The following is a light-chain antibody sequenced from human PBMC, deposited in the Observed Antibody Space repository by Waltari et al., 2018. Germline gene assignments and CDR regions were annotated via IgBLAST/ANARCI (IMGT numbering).Light chain of an antibody. Sequence: AIRITQSPSSLPASTGDRVTITCRARQGISSYLAWYQQKPGKAPKLLIYAASTLQSGVPSRFSGSGSGTDFTLTISCLQSEDFATYYCQQYYSYPQTFGQGTKVEIK. CDR1: QGISSY. J-gene: IGKJ1*01. CDR3: QQYYSYPQT. CDR2: AAS. V-gene: IGKV1-8*01.